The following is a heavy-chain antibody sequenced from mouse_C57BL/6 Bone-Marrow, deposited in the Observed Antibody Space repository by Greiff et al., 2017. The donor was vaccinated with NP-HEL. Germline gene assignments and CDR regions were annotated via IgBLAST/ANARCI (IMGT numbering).Heavy chain of an antibody. CDR3: TLDYDVCFAY. J-gene: IGHJ3*01. CDR1: GFNIKDDY. V-gene: IGHV14-4*01. CDR2: IDPENGDT. D-gene: IGHD2-4*01. Sequence: VQLQQSGAELVRPGASVKLSCTASGFNIKDDYMHWVKQRPEQGLEWIGWIDPENGDTEYASKFQGKATITADTSSNTAYLQLSSLTSEDTAVYYCTLDYDVCFAYWGQGTLVTVSA.